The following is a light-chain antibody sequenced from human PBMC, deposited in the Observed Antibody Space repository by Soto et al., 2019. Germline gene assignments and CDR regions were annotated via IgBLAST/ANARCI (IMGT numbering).Light chain of an antibody. V-gene: IGLV1-44*01. Sequence: QSVLTQPPSASGTPEQRVTISCSGSSSNIGSHTVNWYQHLPGTAPKLLIYSNDQRPSGVPDRFSGSKSGTSASLAISGLQSEDEAEYYCATWDDSLNGFVFGTGTKVTVL. J-gene: IGLJ1*01. CDR1: SSNIGSHT. CDR3: ATWDDSLNGFV. CDR2: SND.